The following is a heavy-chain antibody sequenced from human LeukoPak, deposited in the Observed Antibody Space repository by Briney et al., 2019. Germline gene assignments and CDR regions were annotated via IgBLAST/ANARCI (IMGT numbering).Heavy chain of an antibody. D-gene: IGHD6-13*01. J-gene: IGHJ4*02. CDR3: ATRSYSAGRDF. Sequence: GGSLRLSCAASGFTFTSYAMTWVRQAPGKGLEWVPGISRSGDSTDYADSVKGRFTISRDNPKNMVYLQMNSLRVEDTAVYFCATRSYSAGRDFWGQGTLVTVSS. CDR2: ISRSGDST. CDR1: GFTFTSYA. V-gene: IGHV3-23*01.